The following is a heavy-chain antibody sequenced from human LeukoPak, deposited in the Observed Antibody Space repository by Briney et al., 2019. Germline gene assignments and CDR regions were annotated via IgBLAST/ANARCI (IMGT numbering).Heavy chain of an antibody. D-gene: IGHD3-22*01. CDR1: GFTFSSYG. J-gene: IGHJ4*02. CDR2: IWYDGSNK. CDR3: ARGEHYYDSSGSDY. V-gene: IGHV3-33*01. Sequence: PGRSLRLSCAASGFTFSSYGMHWVRQAPGKGLEWVAVIWYDGSNKYYADSVKGRFTISRDNSKNTLYLQMNSLRAEDTAVYYCARGEHYYDSSGSDYWGQGTLVTVSS.